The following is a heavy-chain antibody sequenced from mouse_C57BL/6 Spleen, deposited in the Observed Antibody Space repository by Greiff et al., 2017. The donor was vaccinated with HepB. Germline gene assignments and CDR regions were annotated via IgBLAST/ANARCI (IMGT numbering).Heavy chain of an antibody. CDR2: IDPETGGT. Sequence: QVQLQQSGAELVRPGASVTLSCKASGYTFTDYEMHWVKQTPVHGLEWIGAIDPETGGTAYNQKFKGKAILTADKSSSTAYMELRSLTSEDSAVYYCTKETAQATSAWFAYWGQGTLVTVSA. CDR3: TKETAQATSAWFAY. V-gene: IGHV1-15*01. J-gene: IGHJ3*01. CDR1: GYTFTDYE. D-gene: IGHD3-2*02.